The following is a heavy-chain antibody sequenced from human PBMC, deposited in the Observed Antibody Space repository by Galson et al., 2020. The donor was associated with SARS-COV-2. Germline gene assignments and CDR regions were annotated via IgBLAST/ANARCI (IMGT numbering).Heavy chain of an antibody. D-gene: IGHD3-22*01. V-gene: IGHV4-31*03. J-gene: IGHJ4*01. CDR1: GASISSGGYY. CDR2: IYYSGST. Sequence: SQTLSLTCTVSGASISSGGYYWTWIRQHPGKGLEWIGYIYYSGSTFYNPALKSRLTMSVDASKNQLSLKLRSVTAADTAVYYCATDGKDSSGYYLDNWGHGTLVTVSS. CDR3: ATDGKDSSGYYLDN.